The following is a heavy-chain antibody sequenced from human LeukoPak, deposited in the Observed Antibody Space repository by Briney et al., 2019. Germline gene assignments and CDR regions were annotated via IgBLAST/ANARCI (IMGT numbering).Heavy chain of an antibody. D-gene: IGHD3-10*01. Sequence: PSETLSLSCTVSGGSISSYYWSWIRQPPGKGLEWIGYIYYSGSTNYNPSPKSRVTISVDTAKNQFSLKLSSVTAADTAVYYCARVSEGRGDAYYYYYMDVWGKGTTVTVSS. J-gene: IGHJ6*03. CDR3: ARVSEGRGDAYYYYYMDV. CDR2: IYYSGST. V-gene: IGHV4-59*01. CDR1: GGSISSYY.